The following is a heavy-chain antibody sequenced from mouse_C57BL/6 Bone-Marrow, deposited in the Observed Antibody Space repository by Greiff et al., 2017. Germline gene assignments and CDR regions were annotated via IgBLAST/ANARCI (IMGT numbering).Heavy chain of an antibody. CDR3: ARDAGGYEPYWYFDV. J-gene: IGHJ1*03. D-gene: IGHD2-2*01. V-gene: IGHV7-1*01. Sequence: EVQLVESGGGLVQSGRSLRLSCATSGFTFSDFYMEWVRQAPGKGLEWIAASRNKANDYTTEYSASVKGRFIVSRDTSQSILYLQMNALRAEDTAIYDGARDAGGYEPYWYFDVWGTGTTVTVSS. CDR1: GFTFSDFY. CDR2: SRNKANDYTT.